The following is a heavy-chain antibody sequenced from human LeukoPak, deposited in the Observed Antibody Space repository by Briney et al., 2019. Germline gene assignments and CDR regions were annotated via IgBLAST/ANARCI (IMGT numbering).Heavy chain of an antibody. CDR3: AALGYSGSYSYYYMDV. J-gene: IGHJ6*03. V-gene: IGHV1-2*02. CDR1: GYTFTGYY. Sequence: ASVKVSCKASGYTFTGYYMHWVRQAPGQGLEWMGWINPNSGGTNYAQKFQGRVTMTRDTYISTAYMELSRLRSDDTAVYYCAALGYSGSYSYYYMDVWGKGTTVTVSS. CDR2: INPNSGGT. D-gene: IGHD1-26*01.